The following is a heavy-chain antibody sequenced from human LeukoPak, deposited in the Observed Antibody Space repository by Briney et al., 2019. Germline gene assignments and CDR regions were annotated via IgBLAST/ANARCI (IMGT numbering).Heavy chain of an antibody. V-gene: IGHV4-39*01. CDR2: VYYSGST. CDR3: ARLWESGGWTHAFDI. Sequence: SETLSLTCTVSGGSISSRSYYWGWIRQPPGKGLEWIGSVYYSGSTYYNPSLKSRVTISVNTSKNQFSLKLSSVTAADTAVYYCARLWESGGWTHAFDIWGQGTMVTVSS. CDR1: GGSISSRSYY. J-gene: IGHJ3*02. D-gene: IGHD6-19*01.